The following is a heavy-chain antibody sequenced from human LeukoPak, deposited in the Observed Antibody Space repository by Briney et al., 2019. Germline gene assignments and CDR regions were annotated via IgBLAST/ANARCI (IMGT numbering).Heavy chain of an antibody. CDR3: ARPNTYYDFPGWFDP. CDR1: GGSISSYY. J-gene: IGHJ5*02. CDR2: IYYSGST. V-gene: IGHV4-59*08. Sequence: PSETLSLTCTVSGGSISSYYWSWIRQPPGKGLEWIGYIYYSGSTNYNPSLKSRVTISVDTSKNQFSLKLSSVTAADTAVYYCARPNTYYDFPGWFDPWGQGTLVTVS. D-gene: IGHD3-3*01.